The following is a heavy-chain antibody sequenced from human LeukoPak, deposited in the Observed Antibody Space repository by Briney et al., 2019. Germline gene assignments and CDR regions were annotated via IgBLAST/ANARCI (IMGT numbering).Heavy chain of an antibody. CDR1: GFTFSSYT. CDR2: ISGSSSSI. CDR3: ASRTYLAY. J-gene: IGHJ4*02. V-gene: IGHV3-48*04. Sequence: GGSLRLSCTASGFTFSSYTMNWVRQAPGEGLEWVSSISGSSSSIYYADSVKGRFTISRDNAKNSLYLQMHSLRADDTAVYYCASRTYLAYWGQGTLVTVSS.